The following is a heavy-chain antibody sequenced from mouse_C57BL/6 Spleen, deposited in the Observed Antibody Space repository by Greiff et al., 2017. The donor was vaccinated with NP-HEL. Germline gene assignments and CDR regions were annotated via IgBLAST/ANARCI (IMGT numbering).Heavy chain of an antibody. CDR3: AAYVLFAY. CDR1: GFTFSSYA. J-gene: IGHJ3*01. V-gene: IGHV5-4*03. Sequence: DVMLVESGGGLVKPGGSLKLSCAASGFTFSSYAMSWVRQTPEKRLEWVATINDGGSYTYYPDNVKGRFTISRDNAKNNLYLQMSHLKSEDTAMYYCAAYVLFAYWGQGTLVTVSA. CDR2: INDGGSYT.